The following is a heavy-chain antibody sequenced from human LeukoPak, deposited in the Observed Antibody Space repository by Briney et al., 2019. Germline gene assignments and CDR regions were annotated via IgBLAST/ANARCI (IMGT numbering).Heavy chain of an antibody. J-gene: IGHJ3*02. CDR1: GYSISSGYY. CDR3: ARRIIAVAGIGDAFDI. CDR2: FYHSGST. Sequence: SETLSLTCAVSGYSISSGYYWGWIRQPPGKGLEWIGSFYHSGSTYYNPSLKSRVTISVDTSKNQFSLKLSSVTAADTAVYYCARRIIAVAGIGDAFDIWGQGTMVTVSS. D-gene: IGHD6-19*01. V-gene: IGHV4-38-2*01.